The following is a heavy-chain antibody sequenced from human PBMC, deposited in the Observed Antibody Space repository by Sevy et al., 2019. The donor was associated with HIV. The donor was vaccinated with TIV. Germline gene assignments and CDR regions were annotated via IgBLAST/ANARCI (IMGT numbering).Heavy chain of an antibody. CDR2: ISSRGTTI. D-gene: IGHD2-2*01. J-gene: IGHJ6*02. CDR1: GFIFSDFY. V-gene: IGHV3-11*01. Sequence: GGSLRLSCAASGFIFSDFYMSWVRQAPAKGLEWISYISSRGTTIYYADSVKGRFTISRDNAKNSLYLQMNSLTAEDTAVYYCARDHVVVEPLANYGMDVWGQGTTVTVSS. CDR3: ARDHVVVEPLANYGMDV.